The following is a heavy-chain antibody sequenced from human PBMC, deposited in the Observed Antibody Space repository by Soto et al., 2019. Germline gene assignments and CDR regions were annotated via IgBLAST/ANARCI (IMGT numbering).Heavy chain of an antibody. V-gene: IGHV3-9*01. CDR3: AKAGFWSGYYSLVDY. J-gene: IGHJ4*02. CDR2: IGWNSGSI. CDR1: GFTFVDYA. Sequence: EVQLVESGGGLLQLGRSLSPSCAASGFTFVDYAMHWVRQAQGKGLGWVSGIGWNSGSIGYADSVKGRFTISRDNAKNSLYLQMNSLRAEDTALYYCAKAGFWSGYYSLVDYWGQGTLVTVSS. D-gene: IGHD3-3*01.